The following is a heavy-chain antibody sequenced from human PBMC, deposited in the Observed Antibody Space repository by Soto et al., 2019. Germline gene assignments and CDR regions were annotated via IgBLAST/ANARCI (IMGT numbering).Heavy chain of an antibody. D-gene: IGHD2-15*01. CDR1: GFKSSDYH. CDR2: ISSSGSYT. J-gene: IGHJ6*02. CDR3: ASVAPTSIGSLHHSQDLLVGV. Sequence: GGSLRLSCEASGFKSSDYHMSWIRQARGKGLEWISYISSSGSYTTYTDSVKGRFTVSRDNAKSSLYLLMKNLRGDDTAIYYYASVAPTSIGSLHHSQDLLVGVWGQENT. V-gene: IGHV3-11*03.